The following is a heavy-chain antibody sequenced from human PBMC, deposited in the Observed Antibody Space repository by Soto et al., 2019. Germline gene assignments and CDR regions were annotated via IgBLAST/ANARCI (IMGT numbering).Heavy chain of an antibody. J-gene: IGHJ6*02. Sequence: ETLSLTCTVSGGSINSYYWSWIRQPPGNGLEWIGYIFYSGSTNYNPSLKSRVTISVDTSINQFSLRLRSVTAADTAVYYCARVRYELGVSYYYYGMDVWGQGTTVTVSS. CDR1: GGSINSYY. CDR3: ARVRYELGVSYYYYGMDV. V-gene: IGHV4-59*01. CDR2: IFYSGST. D-gene: IGHD3-10*01.